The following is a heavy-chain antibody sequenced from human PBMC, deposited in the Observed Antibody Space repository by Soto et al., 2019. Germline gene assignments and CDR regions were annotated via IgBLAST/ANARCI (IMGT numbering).Heavy chain of an antibody. CDR1: GYTFTSYC. V-gene: IGHV1-18*04. J-gene: IGHJ6*02. CDR3: ARGGAAAGTYYYYGMDV. CDR2: ISAYNGNT. Sequence: GASVKVSCKASGYTFTSYCISWVRQAPGQGLEWMGWISAYNGNTNYAQKLQGRVTMTTDTSTSTAYMELRSLRSDDTAVYYCARGGAAAGTYYYYGMDVWGQGTTVTVSS. D-gene: IGHD6-13*01.